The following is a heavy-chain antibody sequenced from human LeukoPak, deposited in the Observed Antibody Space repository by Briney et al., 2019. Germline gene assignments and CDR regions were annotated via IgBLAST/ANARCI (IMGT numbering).Heavy chain of an antibody. D-gene: IGHD6-6*01. CDR3: TRHVGAPPSYFGY. Sequence: GGSLRLSCAASGFTFSSYAMSWVRQAPGKGLEWVSGISDSSVSTYYAGSVKGRFTISRDNSKNTLFLQMNSLRAEDTAVYYCTRHVGAPPSYFGYWVQGTLVTVSS. CDR1: GFTFSSYA. J-gene: IGHJ4*02. V-gene: IGHV3-23*01. CDR2: ISDSSVST.